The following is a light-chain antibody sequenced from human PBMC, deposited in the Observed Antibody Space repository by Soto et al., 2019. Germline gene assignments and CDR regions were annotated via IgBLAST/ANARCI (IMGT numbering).Light chain of an antibody. CDR3: QSYDSSLSGSYV. J-gene: IGLJ1*01. CDR1: SSNIGAGYD. V-gene: IGLV1-40*01. CDR2: GNS. Sequence: QSVLTQPPSVSRAPGQRVTISCTRSSSNIGAGYDVHWYQQLPGTAPKLLIYGNSNRPSGVPDRFSGSKSGTSASLAITGLQAEDEADYYCQSYDSSLSGSYVFGTGTKLTVL.